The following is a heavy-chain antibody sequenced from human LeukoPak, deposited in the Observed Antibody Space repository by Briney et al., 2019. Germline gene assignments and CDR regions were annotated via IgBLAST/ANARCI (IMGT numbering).Heavy chain of an antibody. CDR1: GYTFTGYY. CDR2: INPNSGGT. V-gene: IGHV1-2*02. CDR3: ARDLGDRREPFDY. J-gene: IGHJ4*02. D-gene: IGHD4-17*01. Sequence: GASVKVSCKASGYTFTGYYMHWVRQAPGQGLEWMGWINPNSGGTNYAQKFQGRVTMTRDTSISTAYMELSRLRSDDTAVYYCARDLGDRREPFDYWGQGTLVTVSS.